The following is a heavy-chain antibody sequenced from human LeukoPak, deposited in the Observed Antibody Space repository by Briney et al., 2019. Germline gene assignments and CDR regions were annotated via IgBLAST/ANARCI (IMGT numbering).Heavy chain of an antibody. V-gene: IGHV4-59*01. J-gene: IGHJ2*01. CDR2: IYYSGTT. Sequence: PSETLSLTCSVSGGSISSYYWTWIRQPPGKGLEWIGYIYYSGTTNYNPSLKSRVAISVDTSKNQFSLKLNSVNAADTAVYYCAGVRFAAAAGIVLFFFDLWGRGTLVTVSS. CDR1: GGSISSYY. CDR3: AGVRFAAAAGIVLFFFDL. D-gene: IGHD6-13*01.